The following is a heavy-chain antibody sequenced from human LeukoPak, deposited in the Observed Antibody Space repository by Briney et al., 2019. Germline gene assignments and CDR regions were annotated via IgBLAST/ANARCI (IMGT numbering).Heavy chain of an antibody. Sequence: PGRSLRLSCAASGFTFDDYSMHWVRQAPGKGLEGVSGISWNSGSAGYADSVKGRFTISRDSAKNSLYLQMNSLRTEDTALYYCAKDRTYSAYAALDYWGQGTLVTVSS. CDR1: GFTFDDYS. CDR2: ISWNSGSA. CDR3: AKDRTYSAYAALDY. V-gene: IGHV3-9*01. J-gene: IGHJ4*02. D-gene: IGHD5-12*01.